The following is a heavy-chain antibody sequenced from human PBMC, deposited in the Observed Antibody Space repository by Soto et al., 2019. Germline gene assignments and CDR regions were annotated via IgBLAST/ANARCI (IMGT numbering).Heavy chain of an antibody. J-gene: IGHJ6*02. CDR3: ATDTARTYYYYAMDV. CDR2: IYPGDSDA. Sequence: PGESLKISCKGSGYSFTSYWIGWVRQMPGKGLEWMGIIYPGDSDARYSPSFQGQVTISVDKSNSIAYLQWSSLKASDTAMYYCATDTARTYYYYAMDVWGQGTAVTVSS. CDR1: GYSFTSYW. V-gene: IGHV5-51*01. D-gene: IGHD5-18*01.